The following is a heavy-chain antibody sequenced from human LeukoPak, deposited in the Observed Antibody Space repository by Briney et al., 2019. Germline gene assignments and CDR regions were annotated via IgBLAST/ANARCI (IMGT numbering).Heavy chain of an antibody. CDR2: ISGSGGTT. CDR3: AREYYYDSSGYCFDY. D-gene: IGHD3-22*01. Sequence: PGGSLRLSCAASGFTFNNYAMNWVRQAPGKGLEWVSVISGSGGTTYYADSVKGRFTISRDSSKNTLYLQMNSLRAEDTAVYYCAREYYYDSSGYCFDYWGQGTLVTVSS. J-gene: IGHJ4*02. V-gene: IGHV3-23*01. CDR1: GFTFNNYA.